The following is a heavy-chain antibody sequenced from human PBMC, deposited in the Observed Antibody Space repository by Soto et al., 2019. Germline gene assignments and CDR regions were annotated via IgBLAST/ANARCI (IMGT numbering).Heavy chain of an antibody. CDR1: GGTFSSYT. CDR3: ARPTYSSSNVYYYYGMDV. D-gene: IGHD6-6*01. Sequence: ASVKVSCKASGGTFSSYTISWVRQAPGQGLEWMGRIIPILGIANYAQKFQGRVTITADKSTSTAYMELSSLRSEDTAVYYCARPTYSSSNVYYYYGMDVWGQGTTVTVSS. CDR2: IIPILGIA. V-gene: IGHV1-69*02. J-gene: IGHJ6*02.